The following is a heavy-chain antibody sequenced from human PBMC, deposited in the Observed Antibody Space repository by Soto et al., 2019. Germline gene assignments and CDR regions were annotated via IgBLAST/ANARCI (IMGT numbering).Heavy chain of an antibody. CDR1: GYSISSGYY. V-gene: IGHV4-38-2*01. J-gene: IGHJ4*02. Sequence: SETLSLTCAVSGYSISSGYYWGWIRQPPGKGLEWIGNIYHSGSTYYNPSLKSRVTISVDTSKNQFSLKLSSVTAADTAVYYCASIGVIMDYWGQGTLVTVSS. D-gene: IGHD3-3*01. CDR2: IYHSGST. CDR3: ASIGVIMDY.